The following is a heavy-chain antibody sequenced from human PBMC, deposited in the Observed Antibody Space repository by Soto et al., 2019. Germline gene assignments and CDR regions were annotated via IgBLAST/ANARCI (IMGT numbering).Heavy chain of an antibody. J-gene: IGHJ4*02. Sequence: GGSLRLFCAASGFTFSSYGMNWVRQAPGKGLEWVSYISSSSTTIYYADSVKGRFTIFRDNAKNSLYLQLNSLRDEDTAVYYCARSPYYYDSSNYYGYWGQGTLVTVSS. V-gene: IGHV3-48*02. CDR2: ISSSSTTI. D-gene: IGHD3-22*01. CDR1: GFTFSSYG. CDR3: ARSPYYYDSSNYYGY.